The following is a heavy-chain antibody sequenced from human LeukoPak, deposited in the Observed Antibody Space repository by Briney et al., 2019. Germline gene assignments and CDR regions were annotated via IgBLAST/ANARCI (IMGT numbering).Heavy chain of an antibody. V-gene: IGHV1-2*02. CDR1: GYTFTGYY. CDR2: INPNSGGT. J-gene: IGHJ6*03. CDR3: ARCRASYYYYMDV. Sequence: ASVKVSCKASGYTFTGYYMHWVRQAPGQGLEWMGWINPNSGGTNYAQKFQGRVTMTRDTSISTAYMELRSLRSDDTAVYYCARCRASYYYYMDVWGKGTTVTVSS.